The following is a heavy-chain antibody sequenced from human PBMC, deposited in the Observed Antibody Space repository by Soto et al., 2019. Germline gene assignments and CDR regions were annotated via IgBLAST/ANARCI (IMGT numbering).Heavy chain of an antibody. J-gene: IGHJ6*02. CDR1: GFTFSSYG. V-gene: IGHV3-33*01. CDR2: IWYDGSNK. Sequence: GGSLRLSCAASGFTFSSYGIHWVRQAPGKGLEWVAVIWYDGSNKYYADSVKGRFTFSRDNSKNTLYLQMNSLRAEETAVYYGGRDTSYDSSFYYYYGMDVWGQGTTVTVSS. D-gene: IGHD3-22*01. CDR3: GRDTSYDSSFYYYYGMDV.